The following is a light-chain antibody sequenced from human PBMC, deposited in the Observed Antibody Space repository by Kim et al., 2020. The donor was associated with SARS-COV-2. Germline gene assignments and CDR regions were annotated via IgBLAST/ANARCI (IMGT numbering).Light chain of an antibody. V-gene: IGKV1-5*03. J-gene: IGKJ2*01. CDR2: LAS. Sequence: DIQMTKSPPTLSASVGDRVTITCRASENIGTWLAWYQQKPGRAPSLLIYLASTLESGVPSRFSGTGSGTEFSLSITSLQPDDFATYYCQHYSRFPYTFGQGTKLEI. CDR1: ENIGTW. CDR3: QHYSRFPYT.